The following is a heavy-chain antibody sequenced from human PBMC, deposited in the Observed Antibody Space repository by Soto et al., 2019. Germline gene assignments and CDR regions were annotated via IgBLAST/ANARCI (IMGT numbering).Heavy chain of an antibody. V-gene: IGHV3-33*01. CDR3: ARGPSDRVLRYVVY. CDR1: GFTFSSYG. Sequence: GGSLRLSCAASGFTFSSYGMHWVRQAPGKGLEWVAVIWYDGSNKYYADSVKGRFTISRDNSKNTLYLQMNSLRAEDTAVYYCARGPSDRVLRYVVYWGQGTLVTVSS. D-gene: IGHD2-8*01. J-gene: IGHJ4*02. CDR2: IWYDGSNK.